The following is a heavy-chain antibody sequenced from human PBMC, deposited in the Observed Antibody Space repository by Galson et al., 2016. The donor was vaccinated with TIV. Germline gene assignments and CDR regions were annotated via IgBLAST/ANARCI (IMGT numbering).Heavy chain of an antibody. CDR2: IIPMFGSA. J-gene: IGHJ5*01. CDR3: ARAPQIYDDWFDS. Sequence: SVKVSCKASGGIFTNYAISWVRQAPGQGLDWMGRIIPMFGSANYAQKFQGRVTITTDEVKTTTYMELSSLRSEDTAMYFCARAPQIYDDWFDSWGQGTLVIVSS. CDR1: GGIFTNYA. V-gene: IGHV1-69*05. D-gene: IGHD3-16*01.